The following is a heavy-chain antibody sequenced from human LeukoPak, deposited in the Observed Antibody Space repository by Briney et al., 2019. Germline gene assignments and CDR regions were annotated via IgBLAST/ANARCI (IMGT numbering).Heavy chain of an antibody. CDR1: GGSISSYY. V-gene: IGHV4-59*01. CDR2: IYYSGST. J-gene: IGHJ4*02. CDR3: ARHWAHKTYYYDSSGYYFDY. Sequence: SETLSLTCTVSGGSISSYYWSWIRQPPGKGLEWIGYIYYSGSTNYNPSLKSRVTISVDTSKNQFSLKLSSVTAADTAVYYCARHWAHKTYYYDSSGYYFDYWGQGTLVTVSS. D-gene: IGHD3-22*01.